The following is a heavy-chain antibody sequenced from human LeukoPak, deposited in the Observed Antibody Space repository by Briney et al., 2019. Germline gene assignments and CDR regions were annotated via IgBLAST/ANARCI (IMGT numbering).Heavy chain of an antibody. Sequence: PGGSLRLSCAASGFTFSDYAMSWVRQAPGKELEWVSVISGSGGSGSGGSTYYADSVKGRFTISRDNSKNTLYLQMNSLRAEDTAVYYCAKEGWTFTTCYINYWGQGTLVTVSS. J-gene: IGHJ4*02. CDR3: AKEGWTFTTCYINY. CDR2: ISGSGGSGSGGST. D-gene: IGHD2-2*02. CDR1: GFTFSDYA. V-gene: IGHV3-23*01.